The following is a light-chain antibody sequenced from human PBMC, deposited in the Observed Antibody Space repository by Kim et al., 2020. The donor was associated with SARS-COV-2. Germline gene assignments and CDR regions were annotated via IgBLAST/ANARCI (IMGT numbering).Light chain of an antibody. CDR1: QSLVHSDGNTY. CDR2: KVS. V-gene: IGKV2-30*02. J-gene: IGKJ4*01. Sequence: DVVMTQSPLSLPVTLGQPASISCRSSQSLVHSDGNTYLNWFQQRPGQSPRRLIYKVSNRDSGVPDRFSGSGSCTDFTMKISSVEAEDVGVYYYMQDTHWPPHTLGGGTKVDIK. CDR3: MQDTHWPPHT.